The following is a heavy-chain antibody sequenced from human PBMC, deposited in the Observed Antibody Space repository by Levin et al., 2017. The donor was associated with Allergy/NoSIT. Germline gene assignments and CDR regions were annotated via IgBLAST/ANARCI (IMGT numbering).Heavy chain of an antibody. J-gene: IGHJ6*03. CDR2: ISYDGSNK. CDR1: GFTFSSYG. CDR3: AKDSAYCSGGSCSSLHYYYYYMDV. V-gene: IGHV3-30*18. Sequence: GESLKISCAASGFTFSSYGMHWVRQAPGKGLEWVAVISYDGSNKYYADSVKGRFTISRDNSKNTLYLQMNSLRAEDTAVYYCAKDSAYCSGGSCSSLHYYYYYMDVWGKGTTVTVSS. D-gene: IGHD2-15*01.